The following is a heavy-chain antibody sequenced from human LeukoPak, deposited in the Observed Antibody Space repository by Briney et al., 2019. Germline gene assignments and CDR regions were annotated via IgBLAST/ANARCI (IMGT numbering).Heavy chain of an antibody. CDR2: ISSGGSTI. J-gene: IGHJ4*02. CDR3: ARRAAAGRCLDY. D-gene: IGHD6-13*01. Sequence: PGGSLRLSCAVSGFTLSDYYMSWIRQAPGKGLEWVSYISSGGSTISHADSVKGRSTISRDNAENSLYLQMNSLRAEDTAVYYCARRAAAGRCLDYWGQGTLVTVSS. CDR1: GFTLSDYY. V-gene: IGHV3-11*01.